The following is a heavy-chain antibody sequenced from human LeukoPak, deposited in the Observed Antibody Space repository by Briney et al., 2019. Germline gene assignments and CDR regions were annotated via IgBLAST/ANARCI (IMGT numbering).Heavy chain of an antibody. J-gene: IGHJ4*02. CDR3: ARGVVGWHQRGIDF. D-gene: IGHD3-10*01. CDR2: IYISGST. V-gene: IGHV4-4*07. CDR1: GGSMSSYY. Sequence: SETLSLTCTVSGGSMSSYYWSWLRQPAGKGLEWVGRIYISGSTSYNPSLESRVTMSLDTSKNQFSLKLSSVTAADTAVYYCARGVVGWHQRGIDFWGRGARVTVSS.